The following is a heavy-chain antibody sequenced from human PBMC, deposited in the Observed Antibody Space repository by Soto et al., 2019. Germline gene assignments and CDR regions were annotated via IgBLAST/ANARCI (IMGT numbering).Heavy chain of an antibody. J-gene: IGHJ5*02. CDR3: ESLTNGRPGDA. D-gene: IGHD2-8*01. Sequence: PXETLSLPCTVSCDSISNNDYHWGWTRQPPGKVLEWIVTVYSNGHTYHNPSLKSRLAMAVDTSKNQFSLSLISVTAADTAVYFCESLTNGRPGDAWGQGTLVTVSS. V-gene: IGHV4-39*01. CDR1: CDSISNNDYH. CDR2: VYSNGHT.